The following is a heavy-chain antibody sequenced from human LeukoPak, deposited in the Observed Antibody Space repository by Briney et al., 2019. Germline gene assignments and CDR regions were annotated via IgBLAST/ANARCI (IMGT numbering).Heavy chain of an antibody. J-gene: IGHJ4*02. V-gene: IGHV3-33*01. CDR1: GFTSSNSG. CDR2: IRYDGSKE. CDR3: SHSSSWFYFDY. Sequence: GGSLRLSCAASGFTSSNSGIHWVRQAPGKGLEWVAVIRYDGSKEYYADPVKGRFTISRDSSENTLYLQMNSLRAEDTAVYYCSHSSSWFYFDYWGQGTLVTVSS. D-gene: IGHD6-13*01.